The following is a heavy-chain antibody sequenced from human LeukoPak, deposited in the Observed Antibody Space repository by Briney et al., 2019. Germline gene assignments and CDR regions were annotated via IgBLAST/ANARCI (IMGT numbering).Heavy chain of an antibody. CDR1: GFAFSSYA. CDR3: AGNCSTDYCWPTDHLGAFDI. V-gene: IGHV3-30-3*01. D-gene: IGHD2-2*01. Sequence: PGGSLRLSCAASGFAFSSYAMHWVRQAPGEGLEWVAVISYDGTNKYYADSVKGRFTISRDNSKNTLHLQMNSLRAEDTAVYYCAGNCSTDYCWPTDHLGAFDIWGQGTMVTVSS. J-gene: IGHJ3*02. CDR2: ISYDGTNK.